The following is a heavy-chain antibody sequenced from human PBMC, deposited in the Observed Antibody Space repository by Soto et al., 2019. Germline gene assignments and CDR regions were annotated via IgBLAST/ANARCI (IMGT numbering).Heavy chain of an antibody. CDR1: GFTFSNYW. D-gene: IGHD2-15*01. V-gene: IGHV3-74*01. CDR3: ARGDCIGGPCYSLAGSFYYYRCV. J-gene: IGHJ6*03. Sequence: EVQLVESGGGLVQPGGSLRLSCAASGFTFSNYWMYWVRQAPGKGLVWVSRINSDGSVSSYADSVKGRLTISRDNVKNTRYLQRNSLRAEDTAVYYCARGDCIGGPCYSLAGSFYYYRCVWGKGTRVNVS. CDR2: INSDGSVS.